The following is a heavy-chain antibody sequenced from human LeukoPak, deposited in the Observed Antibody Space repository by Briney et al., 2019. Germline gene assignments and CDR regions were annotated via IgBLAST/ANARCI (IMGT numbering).Heavy chain of an antibody. CDR2: INPNSGGT. CDR3: ARYRCSSTSCFDAFDI. CDR1: GYTFTGYY. J-gene: IGHJ3*02. Sequence: ASVKVSCKASGYTFTGYYMHWVRQAPGQGLEWMGWINPNSGGTNYAQKFQGRVTMTRDTSISTAYMELSRLRSDDTAVYYCARYRCSSTSCFDAFDIWGQGTMVTVSS. D-gene: IGHD2-2*01. V-gene: IGHV1-2*02.